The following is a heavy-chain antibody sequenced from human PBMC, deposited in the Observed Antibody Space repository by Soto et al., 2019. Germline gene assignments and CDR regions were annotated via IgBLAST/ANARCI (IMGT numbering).Heavy chain of an antibody. CDR2: ISWNSGSI. D-gene: IGHD6-6*01. V-gene: IGHV3-9*01. Sequence: PVGSLRLSCASSVFTFDDYAMHCVRQSPGKCLEWVSGISWNSGSIGYADSAKGRFTISRDNAKNSLYLQMNSLRDEDTALYYCAKDMGIAARLRPYGMEVWGQGTTVTVSS. J-gene: IGHJ6*01. CDR3: AKDMGIAARLRPYGMEV. CDR1: VFTFDDYA.